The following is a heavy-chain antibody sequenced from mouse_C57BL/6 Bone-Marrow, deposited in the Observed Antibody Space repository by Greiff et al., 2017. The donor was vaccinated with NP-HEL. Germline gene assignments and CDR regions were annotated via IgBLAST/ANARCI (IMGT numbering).Heavy chain of an antibody. J-gene: IGHJ2*01. Sequence: DVQLQESGPGLVKPSQSLSLTCSVTGYSITSGYYWNWIRQFPGNKLEWMGYISYDGSNNYNPSLKNRISITRDTSKNQFFLKLNSVTTEDTATYYCASDGFDYWGQGTTLTVSS. CDR2: ISYDGSN. CDR3: ASDGFDY. V-gene: IGHV3-6*01. CDR1: GYSITSGYY.